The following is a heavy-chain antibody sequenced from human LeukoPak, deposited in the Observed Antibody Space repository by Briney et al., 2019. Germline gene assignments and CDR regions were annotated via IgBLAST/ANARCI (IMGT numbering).Heavy chain of an antibody. V-gene: IGHV4-31*03. CDR2: IYYSGST. CDR1: GGSISSDDYC. Sequence: PSQTLSLTCSVSGGSISSDDYCWNWIRQHPGKGLEWIGYIYYSGSTYYNPSLKSRVALSVDTSKNQFSLKLSSLTAADTAVYYCAKSREEIRGLDAFDIWGQGTMVTVSS. J-gene: IGHJ3*02. CDR3: AKSREEIRGLDAFDI. D-gene: IGHD5-24*01.